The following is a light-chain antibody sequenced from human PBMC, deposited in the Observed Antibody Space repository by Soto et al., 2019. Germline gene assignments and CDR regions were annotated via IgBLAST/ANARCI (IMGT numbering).Light chain of an antibody. Sequence: DIKMTQSPSTLSASVGDRVTITCRASQSISSWLAWYQQKPGKAPKLLSYKASSLESEDPSRFSGSGTGTGFTLNISSLQPDVFATDYCRQYNRYSLTFGGGTPVASK. CDR3: RQYNRYSLT. CDR2: KAS. V-gene: IGKV1-5*03. J-gene: IGKJ4*01. CDR1: QSISSW.